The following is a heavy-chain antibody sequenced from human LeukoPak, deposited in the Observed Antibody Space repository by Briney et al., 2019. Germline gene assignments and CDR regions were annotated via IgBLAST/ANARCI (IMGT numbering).Heavy chain of an antibody. D-gene: IGHD4-17*01. V-gene: IGHV3-7*03. J-gene: IGHJ2*01. CDR3: ASPLYDDYGGSDWYFDL. CDR1: GFTFSRYW. Sequence: PGGSLRLSCAASGFTFSRYWMSWVRQAPGKGLEWVANIKQDGSEKYYVDSVKGRFTISRDNAKDALFLQMNSLRAEDTAVYHCASPLYDDYGGSDWYFDLWGRGTLVTVSS. CDR2: IKQDGSEK.